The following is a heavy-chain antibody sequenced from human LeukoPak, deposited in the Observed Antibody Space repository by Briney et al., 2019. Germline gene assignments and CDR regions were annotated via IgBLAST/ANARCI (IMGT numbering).Heavy chain of an antibody. D-gene: IGHD3-3*01. Sequence: SENLSLTCTVSGGCIGRYYWSLFWQPSVNGLHSIGRLYTSGSTNYNPSLKSRVTMSVDTSKNQFSLKLSSVTAADTAVYYCARSIGASGYSNPIGAFDIWGQGTMVTVSS. CDR1: GGCIGRYY. CDR2: LYTSGST. CDR3: ARSIGASGYSNPIGAFDI. J-gene: IGHJ3*02. V-gene: IGHV4-4*07.